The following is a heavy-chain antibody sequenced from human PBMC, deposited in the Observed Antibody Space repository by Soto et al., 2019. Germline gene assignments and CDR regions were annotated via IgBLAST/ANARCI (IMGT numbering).Heavy chain of an antibody. J-gene: IGHJ6*02. V-gene: IGHV1-46*01. CDR1: GYTFTSRY. Sequence: GASVKVSCKASGYTFTSRYMYWVRQAPGQGLEWMGTIYPGGVNIAYAQKFKGRVTMTKDTSTSTVYMELNSLTSDDTAVYYCARGRKYYDFWSGLVPYGMEVRGQGTTVTVSS. CDR2: IYPGGVNI. D-gene: IGHD3-3*01. CDR3: ARGRKYYDFWSGLVPYGMEV.